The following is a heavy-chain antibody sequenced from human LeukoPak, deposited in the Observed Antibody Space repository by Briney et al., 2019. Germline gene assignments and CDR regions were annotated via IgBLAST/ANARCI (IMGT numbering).Heavy chain of an antibody. J-gene: IGHJ4*02. V-gene: IGHV4-39*01. Sequence: SETLSLTCTVSGGSISSSNHYWGWIRQPPGKGLEWIGSIYYSGSTYCNPSLKSRVTISVDTSMNQFSLKLSSVTAADTAVYYCASLRFLEWLPRNNFDYWGQGTLVTVSS. CDR2: IYYSGST. D-gene: IGHD3-3*01. CDR3: ASLRFLEWLPRNNFDY. CDR1: GGSISSSNHY.